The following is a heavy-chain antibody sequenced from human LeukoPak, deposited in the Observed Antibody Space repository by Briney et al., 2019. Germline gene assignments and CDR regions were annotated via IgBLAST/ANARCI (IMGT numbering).Heavy chain of an antibody. CDR1: GFTISDYW. Sequence: GGSLRLSCAASGFTISDYWMSWVRQAPGKGLEWVANIKEDGSEKNYVDSAKGRFTISRDNAKNSLYLQMNNLRAEDTAVYYCASKGGSFTTSGVVYNDAFAIWGQGTMVTVSA. J-gene: IGHJ3*02. CDR3: ASKGGSFTTSGVVYNDAFAI. CDR2: IKEDGSEK. V-gene: IGHV3-7*01. D-gene: IGHD3-3*01.